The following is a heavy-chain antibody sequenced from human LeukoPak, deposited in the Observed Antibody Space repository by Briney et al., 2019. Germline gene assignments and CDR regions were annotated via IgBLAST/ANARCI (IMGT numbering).Heavy chain of an antibody. CDR2: MNPNSGNT. CDR1: GYTFTSYD. Sequence: ASVKVSCKASGYTFTSYDVNWVRQAIGQGLEWMGWMNPNSGNTGYAQKFQGRVTMTRNTSISTAYMELSSLRSEDTAVYYCARGPGYCSGGSCYDDYWGQGTLVTVSS. D-gene: IGHD2-15*01. J-gene: IGHJ4*02. CDR3: ARGPGYCSGGSCYDDY. V-gene: IGHV1-8*01.